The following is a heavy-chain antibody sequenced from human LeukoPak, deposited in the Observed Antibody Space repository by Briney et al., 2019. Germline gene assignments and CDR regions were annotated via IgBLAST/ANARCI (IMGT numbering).Heavy chain of an antibody. CDR3: ARDPAVFGVVRSYYGMDV. D-gene: IGHD3-3*01. Sequence: GGSLRLSCAASGFTFSSYAMHGVRQAPGKGLEWVAVISYDGSNKYYADSVKGRFTISRDNSKNTLYLQMNSLRAEDTAVYYCARDPAVFGVVRSYYGMDVWGQGTTVTVSS. V-gene: IGHV3-30-3*01. CDR2: ISYDGSNK. J-gene: IGHJ6*02. CDR1: GFTFSSYA.